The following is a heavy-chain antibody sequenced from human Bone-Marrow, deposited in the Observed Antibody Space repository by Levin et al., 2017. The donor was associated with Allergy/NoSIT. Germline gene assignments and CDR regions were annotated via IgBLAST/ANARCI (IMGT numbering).Heavy chain of an antibody. Sequence: PSETLSLTCIVSGGSIYSYYWSWVRQAPGKGLEWISYITNTATTTYYADSVKGRFTIFRDNTRNLLFLQMSSLRAEDTAIYYCSTGVPEPKDSGVDVWGQGTTVIVSS. CDR3: STGVPEPKDSGVDV. CDR1: GGSIYSYY. CDR2: ITNTATTT. D-gene: IGHD2-2*01. V-gene: IGHV3-11*01. J-gene: IGHJ6*02.